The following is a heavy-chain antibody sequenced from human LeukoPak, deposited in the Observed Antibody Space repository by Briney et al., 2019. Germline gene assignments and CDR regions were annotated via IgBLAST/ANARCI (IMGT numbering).Heavy chain of an antibody. D-gene: IGHD5-24*01. Sequence: SVKLSCKASGGTFSSYAISWVRQAPGQGLEWMGGIIPIFGTANYAQKFQGRVTITADESTSTAYMELSSLRSEDTAVYYCARVGRWLQFSRSAFDIWGQGTMVTVSS. V-gene: IGHV1-69*13. CDR2: IIPIFGTA. J-gene: IGHJ3*02. CDR3: ARVGRWLQFSRSAFDI. CDR1: GGTFSSYA.